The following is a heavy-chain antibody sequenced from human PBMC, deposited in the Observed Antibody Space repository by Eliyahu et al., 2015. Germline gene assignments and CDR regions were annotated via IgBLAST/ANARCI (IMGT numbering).Heavy chain of an antibody. CDR3: ARDQGELSLDY. CDR2: IWYDGSNK. V-gene: IGHV3-33*01. Sequence: QVQLVESGGGVVQPGRSLXLSXXXSGFTFSSYGMHWXRQAPGKGLEWVAVIWYDGSNKYYADSVKGRFTISRDNSKNTLYLQMNSLRAEDTAVYYCARDQGELSLDYWGQGTLVTVSS. D-gene: IGHD3-16*02. CDR1: GFTFSSYG. J-gene: IGHJ4*02.